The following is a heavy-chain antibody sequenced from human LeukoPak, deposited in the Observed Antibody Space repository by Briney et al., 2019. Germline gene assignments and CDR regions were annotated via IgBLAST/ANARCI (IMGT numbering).Heavy chain of an antibody. Sequence: GVLRLSCAASGFTFSDYSMNWVRQAPGKGLEWVSYISGSSNFMYYADSVRGRFTISRDNSKNTLYLQMNSLRAEDTAVYYCARSRPDGGVRGAFDYWGQGTLVTVSS. CDR2: ISGSSNFM. CDR3: ARSRPDGGVRGAFDY. J-gene: IGHJ4*02. D-gene: IGHD3-10*01. V-gene: IGHV3-48*01. CDR1: GFTFSDYS.